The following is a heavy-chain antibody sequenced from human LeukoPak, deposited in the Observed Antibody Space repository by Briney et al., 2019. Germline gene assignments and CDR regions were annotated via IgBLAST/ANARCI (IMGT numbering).Heavy chain of an antibody. CDR2: ISSSSSYI. V-gene: IGHV3-21*01. CDR1: GFTFSSYS. D-gene: IGHD3-10*01. Sequence: PGGSLRLSCAASGFTFSSYSMNWVRQAPGKGLEWVSSISSSSSYIYYADSVKGRFTISRDNAKNSLYLQMNSLRAEDTAVYYCARGFMVRGPSPGDYWGQGTLVTASS. J-gene: IGHJ4*02. CDR3: ARGFMVRGPSPGDY.